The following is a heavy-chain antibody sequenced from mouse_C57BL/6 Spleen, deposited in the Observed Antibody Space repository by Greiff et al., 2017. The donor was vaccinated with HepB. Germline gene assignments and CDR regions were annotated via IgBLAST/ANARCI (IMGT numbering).Heavy chain of an antibody. D-gene: IGHD4-1*01. V-gene: IGHV5-4*01. Sequence: EVKLVESGGGLVKPGGSLKLSCAASGFTFSSYAMSWVRQTPEKRLEWVATISDGGSYTYYPDNVKGRFTISRDNAKNNLYLQMSHLKSEDTAVYYCARDQGDWVWFAYWGQGTLVTVSA. CDR1: GFTFSSYA. CDR3: ARDQGDWVWFAY. CDR2: ISDGGSYT. J-gene: IGHJ3*01.